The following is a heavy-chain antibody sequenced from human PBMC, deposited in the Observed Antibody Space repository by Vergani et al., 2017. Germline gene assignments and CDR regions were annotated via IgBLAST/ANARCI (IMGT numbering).Heavy chain of an antibody. CDR3: ARDSRPGKRGVDY. CDR2: INPSGGST. Sequence: QVQLVQSGAEVKKPGASVKVSCKASGYTFTSYYMHWVRQAPGQGLEWMGIINPSGGSTSYAQKFQGRFTMTRDTSTSAVYMELSSLRSEDTAVYYCARDSRPGKRGVDYWGQGTLVTVSS. J-gene: IGHJ4*02. V-gene: IGHV1-46*01. CDR1: GYTFTSYY. D-gene: IGHD3-16*01.